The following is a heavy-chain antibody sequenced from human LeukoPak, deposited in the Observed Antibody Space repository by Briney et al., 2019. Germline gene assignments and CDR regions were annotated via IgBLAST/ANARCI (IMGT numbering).Heavy chain of an antibody. D-gene: IGHD4-23*01. CDR2: IYSGGST. Sequence: GGSLRLSCAASGFTVSSNYMSWVRQAPGKGLEWVSVIYSGGSTYYADSVKGRFTISRDNSKNTLYLQMNSLRAEDTAVYYCARDPTAVTGGGYFDYWGQGTLVTVSS. CDR3: ARDPTAVTGGGYFDY. V-gene: IGHV3-66*02. CDR1: GFTVSSNY. J-gene: IGHJ4*02.